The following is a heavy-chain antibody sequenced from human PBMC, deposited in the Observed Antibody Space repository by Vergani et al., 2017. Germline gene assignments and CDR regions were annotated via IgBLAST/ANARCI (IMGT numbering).Heavy chain of an antibody. CDR3: AKANTRGYCSGGSCYYFDY. Sequence: QVQLVESGGGLVKPGGSLRLSCAASGFTFSDYYMSWIRQAPGKGLEWVSYISSSGSTIYYADSVKGRFTISRDNSKNTRYLQMNSLRAEDTAVYYCAKANTRGYCSGGSCYYFDYWGQGTLVTVSS. D-gene: IGHD2-15*01. J-gene: IGHJ4*02. V-gene: IGHV3-11*01. CDR2: ISSSGSTI. CDR1: GFTFSDYY.